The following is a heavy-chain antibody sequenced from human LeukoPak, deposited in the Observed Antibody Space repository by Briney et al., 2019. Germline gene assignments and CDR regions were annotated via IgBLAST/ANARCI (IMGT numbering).Heavy chain of an antibody. CDR2: KYYSGSA. V-gene: IGHV4-31*01. Sequence: SQTLSLTCNVSGVSVGDVRYYWTWIREHPGKGLEWIGYKYYSGSAKYNPSLKRPLTSSIDTSKNPFSLQLSSVTAGHSATYHCATPYCSGISCLDVFNMWGQGTRVTVSS. CDR3: ATPYCSGISCLDVFNM. CDR1: GVSVGDVRYY. J-gene: IGHJ3*02. D-gene: IGHD2-2*01.